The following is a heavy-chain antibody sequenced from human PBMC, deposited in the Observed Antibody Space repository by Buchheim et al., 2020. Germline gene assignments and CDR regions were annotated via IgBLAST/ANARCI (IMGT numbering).Heavy chain of an antibody. V-gene: IGHV3-11*01. D-gene: IGHD3-3*01. CDR2: ISSSGSTI. CDR3: GRRSGYYSFDY. J-gene: IGHJ4*02. Sequence: QVQLQQWGAGLLKPSETLSLTCAVYGGSFSGYYWSWIRQPPGKGLEWVSYISSSGSTIYYADSVKGRFTISRDNAKNSLYLQMNSLRAEDTAVYYCGRRSGYYSFDYWGQGTL. CDR1: GGSFSGYY.